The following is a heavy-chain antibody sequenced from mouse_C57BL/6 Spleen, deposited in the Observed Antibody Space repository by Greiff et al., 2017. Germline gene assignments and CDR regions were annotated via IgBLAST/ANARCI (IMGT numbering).Heavy chain of an antibody. CDR2: ISDGGSYT. J-gene: IGHJ2*01. CDR3: ARDRGVLDD. CDR1: GFTFSSYA. V-gene: IGHV5-4*01. D-gene: IGHD3-1*01. Sequence: EVKLVESGGGLVKPGGSLKLSCAASGFTFSSYAMSWVRQTPEKRLEWVATISDGGSYTYYPDNVKGRFTISKDNAKNNLYLQMSHLKSEDTAIYYCARDRGVLDDWGQGTTLTVAS.